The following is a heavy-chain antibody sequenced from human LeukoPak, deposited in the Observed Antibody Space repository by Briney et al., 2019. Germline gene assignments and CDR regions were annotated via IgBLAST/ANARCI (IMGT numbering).Heavy chain of an antibody. CDR1: GFTFSNYA. V-gene: IGHV3-23*01. J-gene: IGHJ3*02. CDR2: FSGSGGST. CDR3: AKVVVVQPDDAFDI. Sequence: GGSLRLSCAASGFTFSNYAMGWVRQAPGKGLEWVSTFSGSGGSTFYADSVKGRFTISRDNSKNTLHLQMNSLRAEDTAVYYCAKVVVVQPDDAFDIWGQGTMVTVSS. D-gene: IGHD2-2*01.